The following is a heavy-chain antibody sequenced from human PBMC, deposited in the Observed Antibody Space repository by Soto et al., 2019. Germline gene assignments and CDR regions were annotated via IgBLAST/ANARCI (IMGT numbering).Heavy chain of an antibody. Sequence: QVQLVESGGGVVQPGRSLRLSCAASGFTFSSYGMHWVRQAPGKGLEWVAVIWYDGSNKYYADSVKGRFTISRDNSKNWLYARMDGLIAEGTAVFYWAGGTTDYGGNAYFQHWGQGTLVTVS. V-gene: IGHV3-33*01. J-gene: IGHJ1*01. D-gene: IGHD4-17*01. CDR3: AGGTTDYGGNAYFQH. CDR1: GFTFSSYG. CDR2: IWYDGSNK.